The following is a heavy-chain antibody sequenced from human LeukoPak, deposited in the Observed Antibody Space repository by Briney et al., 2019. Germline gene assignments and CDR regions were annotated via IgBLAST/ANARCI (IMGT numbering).Heavy chain of an antibody. CDR2: IGTAGDT. J-gene: IGHJ4*02. Sequence: GGSLRLSCAASGFTFSSYGMHWVRQATGKGLEWVSAIGTAGDTYYPGSVKGRFTISRESAKNSLYLQMNSLRAGDTAVYYCARGWRGAFDYWGQGTLVTVSS. CDR1: GFTFSSYG. V-gene: IGHV3-13*01. CDR3: ARGWRGAFDY. D-gene: IGHD3-10*01.